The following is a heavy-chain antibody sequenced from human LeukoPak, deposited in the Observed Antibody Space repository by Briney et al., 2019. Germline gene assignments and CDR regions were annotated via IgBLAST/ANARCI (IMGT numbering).Heavy chain of an antibody. Sequence: GGSLRLSCAASAFTFSSYAMHWVRQAPGKGLEWVAVISYDGSNKYYADSVKSRFTISRDNSKNTLYLQMNSLRAEDTAVYYCARDSGGVVVPPDYWGQGTLVTVSS. CDR2: ISYDGSNK. J-gene: IGHJ4*02. CDR1: AFTFSSYA. D-gene: IGHD2-2*01. CDR3: ARDSGGVVVPPDY. V-gene: IGHV3-30-3*01.